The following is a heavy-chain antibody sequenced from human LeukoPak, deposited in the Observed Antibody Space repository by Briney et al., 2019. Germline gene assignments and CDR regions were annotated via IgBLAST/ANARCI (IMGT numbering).Heavy chain of an antibody. Sequence: GEALEISCKGSGYGFTSYWIGWGRRMPGKGLEWMGIIYPGDSDTRYSPSFQGQVTISADKSISTAYLQWSSLKASDTAMYYCARRRGAKLNWFDPWGQGTLVTVSS. D-gene: IGHD1-26*01. CDR2: IYPGDSDT. V-gene: IGHV5-51*01. CDR3: ARRRGAKLNWFDP. J-gene: IGHJ5*02. CDR1: GYGFTSYW.